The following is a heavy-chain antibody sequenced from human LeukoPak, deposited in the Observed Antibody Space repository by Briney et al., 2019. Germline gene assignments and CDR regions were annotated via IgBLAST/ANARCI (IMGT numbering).Heavy chain of an antibody. CDR1: GYTFTRYY. D-gene: IGHD3-22*01. J-gene: IGHJ4*02. CDR2: INPSGGSA. CDR3: ARLADYDSSGYLSY. Sequence: ASVKVSCKASGYTFTRYYMHWVRQAPGQGLEGLGIINPSGGSARYAQKFQGRVTMTRDTSTSTVYMEVSSLRSEDTAVYYCARLADYDSSGYLSYWGQGTLVTVSS. V-gene: IGHV1-46*01.